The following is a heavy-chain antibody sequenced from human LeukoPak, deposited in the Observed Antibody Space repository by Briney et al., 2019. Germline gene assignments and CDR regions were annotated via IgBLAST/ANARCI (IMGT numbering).Heavy chain of an antibody. Sequence: GRSLRLSCAASGFTFSSHAMHWVRQAPGKGLEWVAVISYDGSNKYYADSVKGRFTISRDNSKNTLYLQMNSLRAEDTAVYYCASDYDSSGYQYYFDYWGQGTLVTVSS. CDR3: ASDYDSSGYQYYFDY. V-gene: IGHV3-30-3*01. CDR2: ISYDGSNK. J-gene: IGHJ4*02. D-gene: IGHD3-22*01. CDR1: GFTFSSHA.